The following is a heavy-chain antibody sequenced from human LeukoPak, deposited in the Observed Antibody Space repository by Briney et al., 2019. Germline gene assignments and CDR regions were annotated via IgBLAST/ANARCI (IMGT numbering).Heavy chain of an antibody. Sequence: GGSLRLSCAASGFTFSSYAMHWVRQAPGKGLEWVAVISYDGSNKYYADSVKGRFTISRDNSKNTLYLQMNSLRAEDTAVYYCARNTYSSGWYEVDYWGQGTLVTVSA. CDR1: GFTFSSYA. CDR2: ISYDGSNK. J-gene: IGHJ4*02. CDR3: ARNTYSSGWYEVDY. V-gene: IGHV3-30*04. D-gene: IGHD6-19*01.